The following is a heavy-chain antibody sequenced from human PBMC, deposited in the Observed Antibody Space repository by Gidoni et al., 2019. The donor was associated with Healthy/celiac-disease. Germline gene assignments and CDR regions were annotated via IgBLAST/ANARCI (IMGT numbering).Heavy chain of an antibody. J-gene: IGHJ5*02. D-gene: IGHD6-13*01. CDR2: IRSSSSTI. Sequence: EVQLVESGGGLVQPGGSLSLSCAASGFTFSSYSMNWVRQAPGKGLEWFSDIRSSSSTIYYADSVKGRFTISRDNAKNSLYLQMNSLRDEDTAVYYCAGSSSWYFNWFDPWGQGTLVTVSS. CDR3: AGSSSWYFNWFDP. V-gene: IGHV3-48*02. CDR1: GFTFSSYS.